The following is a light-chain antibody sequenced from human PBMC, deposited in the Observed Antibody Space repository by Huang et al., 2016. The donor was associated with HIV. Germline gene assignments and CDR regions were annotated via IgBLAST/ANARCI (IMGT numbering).Light chain of an antibody. J-gene: IGKJ1*01. V-gene: IGKV1-17*03. CDR2: AAS. Sequence: DIPLTQSPSAMSASVGVRVSITCRASQGIANYLVWFQQRPGGAPKRLIYAASSLQSGVPSRFSGSGSGTKFTLTISGLQPEDFATYYCLQHHAYPRTFGQGTKVEV. CDR3: LQHHAYPRT. CDR1: QGIANY.